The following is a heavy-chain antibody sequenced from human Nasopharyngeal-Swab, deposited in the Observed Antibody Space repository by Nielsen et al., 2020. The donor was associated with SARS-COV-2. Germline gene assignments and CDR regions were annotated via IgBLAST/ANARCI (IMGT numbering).Heavy chain of an antibody. J-gene: IGHJ6*02. Sequence: SVKVSCKASGGTFSSYAISWVRQAPGQGLEWMGGIIPIFGTANYAQKFQGRVTITADESTSTAYMELSSLRSEDTAVYYCASNSGCSSTNCPIDRLVYGMDVWGQGTTVTVSS. V-gene: IGHV1-69*13. CDR2: IIPIFGTA. D-gene: IGHD2-2*01. CDR3: ASNSGCSSTNCPIDRLVYGMDV. CDR1: GGTFSSYA.